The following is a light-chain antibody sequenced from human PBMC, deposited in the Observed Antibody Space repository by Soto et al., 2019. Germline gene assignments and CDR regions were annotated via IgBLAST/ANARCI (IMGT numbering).Light chain of an antibody. Sequence: EIVLTPSPATLSLSPGERATLSCRASQTVNGYLACYQHKLGQVPRRLIYDTSNKATGVPPRVSGSGSGTDFTLTNSSLEPEDSAVYYCQQRYGWPSFGQGTKLEIK. CDR2: DTS. J-gene: IGKJ2*01. CDR3: QQRYGWPS. CDR1: QTVNGY. V-gene: IGKV3-11*01.